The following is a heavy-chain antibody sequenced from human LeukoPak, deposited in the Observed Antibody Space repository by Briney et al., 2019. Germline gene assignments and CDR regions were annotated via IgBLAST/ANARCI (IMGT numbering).Heavy chain of an antibody. CDR1: GFTVNSNY. CDR2: IYSGGST. CDR3: ARSYYYDSSGY. Sequence: GGSLRLSCAASGFTVNSNYMSWVRQAPGKGLEWVSVIYSGGSTYYADSVKGRFTISRDNSKNTLYLQMNSLRAEDTAVYYCARSYYYDSSGYWGQGTLVTVSS. V-gene: IGHV3-66*01. D-gene: IGHD3-22*01. J-gene: IGHJ4*02.